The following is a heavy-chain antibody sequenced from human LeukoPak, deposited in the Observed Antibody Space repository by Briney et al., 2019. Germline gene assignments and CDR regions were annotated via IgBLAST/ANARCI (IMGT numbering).Heavy chain of an antibody. CDR3: AYTGSLGGYSYYMDV. V-gene: IGHV1-2*02. D-gene: IGHD2-15*01. J-gene: IGHJ6*03. CDR2: INPNSGGT. Sequence: ASVKVSCKASGYTFTGYYMHWVRQAPGQGLEWMGWINPNSGGTNSAQKFQGRVTMTRDTSISTAYMELSRLRSDDTAVYYCAYTGSLGGYSYYMDVWGKGTTVTVSS. CDR1: GYTFTGYY.